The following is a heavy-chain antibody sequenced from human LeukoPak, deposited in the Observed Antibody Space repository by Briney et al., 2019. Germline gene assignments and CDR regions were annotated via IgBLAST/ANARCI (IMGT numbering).Heavy chain of an antibody. J-gene: IGHJ4*02. Sequence: GGTLRLSCAASGFTFSSYGMSWVRQAPGKGLEWVSAISGSGGSTYYADSVKGRFTISRDNSKNTLYLQMNSLRAEDTAVYYCARETATVTTTHFDYWGQGTLVTVSS. CDR2: ISGSGGST. D-gene: IGHD4-17*01. V-gene: IGHV3-23*01. CDR1: GFTFSSYG. CDR3: ARETATVTTTHFDY.